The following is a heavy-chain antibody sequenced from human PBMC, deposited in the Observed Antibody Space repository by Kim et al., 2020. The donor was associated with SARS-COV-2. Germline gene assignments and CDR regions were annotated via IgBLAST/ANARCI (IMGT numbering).Heavy chain of an antibody. CDR3: ARVRSGSYWDAFDI. D-gene: IGHD1-26*01. J-gene: IGHJ3*02. V-gene: IGHV3-30*01. Sequence: ADSVKGRFTSSRDNSKNTLYLQMNSLRAEDTAVYYCARVRSGSYWDAFDIWGQGTMVTVSS.